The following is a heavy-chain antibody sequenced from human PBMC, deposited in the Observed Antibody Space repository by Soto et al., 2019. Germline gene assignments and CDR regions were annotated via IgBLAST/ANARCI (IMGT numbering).Heavy chain of an antibody. D-gene: IGHD6-6*01. J-gene: IGHJ4*02. Sequence: GESLKISWKGSGYSFTSYWIGWVRQMPGKGLEWMGIIYPGDSDTRYSPSFQGQVTISADKSISTAYLQWSSPKASDTAMYYCARSSSYSSSPRLFDYWGQGTLVTVSS. V-gene: IGHV5-51*01. CDR1: GYSFTSYW. CDR2: IYPGDSDT. CDR3: ARSSSYSSSPRLFDY.